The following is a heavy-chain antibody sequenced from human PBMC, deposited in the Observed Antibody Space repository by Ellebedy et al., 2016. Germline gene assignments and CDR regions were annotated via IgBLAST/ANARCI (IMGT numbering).Heavy chain of an antibody. CDR1: GFTFSSYA. V-gene: IGHV3-30-3*01. CDR2: ISYDGSNK. J-gene: IGHJ4*02. Sequence: GGSLRLXXAASGFTFSSYAMHWVRQAPGKGLEWVAVISYDGSNKYYADSVKGRFTISRDNSKNTLYLQMNSLRAEDTAVYYCARASSGSHDYWGQGTLVTVSS. D-gene: IGHD3-10*01. CDR3: ARASSGSHDY.